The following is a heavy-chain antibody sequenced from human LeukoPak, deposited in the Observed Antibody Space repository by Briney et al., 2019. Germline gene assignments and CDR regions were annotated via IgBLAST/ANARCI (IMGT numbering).Heavy chain of an antibody. V-gene: IGHV3-23*01. CDR1: GFTFSSYW. J-gene: IGHJ4*02. D-gene: IGHD1-14*01. CDR2: INGSGDRT. Sequence: GGSLRLSCAASGFTFSSYWMSWVRQAPGKGLEWVSSINGSGDRTYYADSVKGRFTISRDNSKNTLYLQMNSLRAEDTAVYYCAKPARTDYADYWGQGTLVTVSS. CDR3: AKPARTDYADY.